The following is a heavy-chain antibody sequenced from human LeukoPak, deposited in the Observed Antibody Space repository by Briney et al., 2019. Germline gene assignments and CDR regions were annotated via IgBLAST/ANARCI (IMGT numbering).Heavy chain of an antibody. Sequence: SETLSLTRTVSSGSINSDGYYWSWIRQPAGKGLEWIGRVYSSGSANYSPSLKSRVIISIDTSKNQFSLRLSSVTAADTAVYYCARVYRKDVYNLDGFDIWGQGTMVTVS. D-gene: IGHD5-24*01. J-gene: IGHJ3*02. CDR2: VYSSGSA. CDR3: ARVYRKDVYNLDGFDI. V-gene: IGHV4-61*02. CDR1: SGSINSDGYY.